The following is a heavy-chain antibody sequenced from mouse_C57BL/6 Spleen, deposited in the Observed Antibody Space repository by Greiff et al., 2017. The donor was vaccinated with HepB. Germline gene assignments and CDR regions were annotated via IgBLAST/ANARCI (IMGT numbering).Heavy chain of an antibody. V-gene: IGHV1-55*01. CDR3: AREVFITTGSKGFDY. D-gene: IGHD1-1*01. J-gene: IGHJ2*01. Sequence: QVQLQQPGAELVKPGASVKMSCKASGYTFTSYWITWVKQRPGQGLEWIGDIYPGSGSTNYNEKFKSKATLTVDTSSSTAYMQLSSLTSEDSAVYYCAREVFITTGSKGFDYWGQGTTLTVSS. CDR1: GYTFTSYW. CDR2: IYPGSGST.